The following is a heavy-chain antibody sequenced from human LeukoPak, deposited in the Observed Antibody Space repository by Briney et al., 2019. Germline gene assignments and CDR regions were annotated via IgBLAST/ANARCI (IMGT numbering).Heavy chain of an antibody. CDR2: ISAYNGNT. CDR1: GYTFTSYG. CDR3: ARQRGGQYEDAFDI. D-gene: IGHD2-8*01. J-gene: IGHJ3*02. V-gene: IGHV1-18*01. Sequence: GASVKVSCKASGYTFTSYGISWVRQAPGQGLEWMGWISAYNGNTNYAQKFQGRVTMTRDTSTSTVYMELSSLRSEDTAVYYCARQRGGQYEDAFDIWGQGTVVTVSS.